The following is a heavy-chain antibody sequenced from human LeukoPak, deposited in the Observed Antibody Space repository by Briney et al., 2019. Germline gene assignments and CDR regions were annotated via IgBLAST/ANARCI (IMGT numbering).Heavy chain of an antibody. CDR1: GGSFSGYY. CDR3: ASYNWSDTAGAWFDP. J-gene: IGHJ5*02. V-gene: IGHV4-34*01. Sequence: PSETLSLTCAVYGGSFSGYYWSWIRQPPGKGLEWIGEINHSGSTNYNPSLKSRVTISVDTSKNQFSLKLSSVTAADTAVYYCASYNWSDTAGAWFDPWGQGTLVTVSS. CDR2: INHSGST. D-gene: IGHD1-20*01.